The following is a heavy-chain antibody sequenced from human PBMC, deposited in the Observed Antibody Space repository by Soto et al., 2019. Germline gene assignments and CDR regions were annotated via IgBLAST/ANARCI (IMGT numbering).Heavy chain of an antibody. Sequence: TSETLSLTCSVSGGSISSGGYYWSWIRQHPGKGLEWIGYIYYSGSTYYNPSLKSRVTISVDTSKNQFSLKLSSVTAADTAVYYCARGRFEGEAAAGPWANWFDPWGQGTLVTVSS. CDR1: GGSISSGGYY. V-gene: IGHV4-31*03. D-gene: IGHD6-13*01. J-gene: IGHJ5*02. CDR3: ARGRFEGEAAAGPWANWFDP. CDR2: IYYSGST.